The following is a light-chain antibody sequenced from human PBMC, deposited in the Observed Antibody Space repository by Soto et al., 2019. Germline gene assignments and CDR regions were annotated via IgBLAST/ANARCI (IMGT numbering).Light chain of an antibody. Sequence: QSVLTQPPSVSGAPGQSVTISCTGSSSNIGAGYDVHWYQQLPGTAPKLLIYGNSNRPSGVPDRFSGSKSVTSASLAITGLQAEDEADYYCQSYDSSLSGFYVFGTGTKLTVL. CDR1: SSNIGAGYD. CDR2: GNS. V-gene: IGLV1-40*01. J-gene: IGLJ1*01. CDR3: QSYDSSLSGFYV.